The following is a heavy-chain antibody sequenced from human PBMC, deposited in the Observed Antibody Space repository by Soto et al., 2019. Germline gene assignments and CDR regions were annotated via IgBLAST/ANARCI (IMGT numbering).Heavy chain of an antibody. D-gene: IGHD3-3*01. J-gene: IGHJ4*02. V-gene: IGHV1-2*02. Sequence: QVQLVQSGAEVEKPGASVKVSCKASGYTFTGYYMHWVRQAPGQGLEWMGWINPNSGGTNYAQKFQGRVTMTRDTSISTAYMELSRLRSDDTAVYYCARGPYDFWSGYLVDYWGQGTLVTVSS. CDR1: GYTFTGYY. CDR3: ARGPYDFWSGYLVDY. CDR2: INPNSGGT.